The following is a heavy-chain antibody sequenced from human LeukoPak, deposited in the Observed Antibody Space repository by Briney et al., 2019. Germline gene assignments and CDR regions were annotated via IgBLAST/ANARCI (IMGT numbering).Heavy chain of an antibody. D-gene: IGHD6-13*01. V-gene: IGHV3-23*01. CDR2: MSGSGVST. CDR3: AKTYSSSRAHYYYYYYMDV. Sequence: PGGSLRLSCAASGFTFSNYGMNWVRQAPGKGLEWVSGMSGSGVSTYYADSVKGRFTISRDSSKNTLYLQMNSPRAEDTAVYYCAKTYSSSRAHYYYYYYMDVWGKGTTVTISS. CDR1: GFTFSNYG. J-gene: IGHJ6*03.